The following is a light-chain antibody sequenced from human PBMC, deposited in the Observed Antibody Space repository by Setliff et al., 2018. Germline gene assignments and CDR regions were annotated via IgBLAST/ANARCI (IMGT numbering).Light chain of an antibody. CDR1: SGSIASNY. J-gene: IGLJ1*01. CDR2: EDN. CDR3: SSYTSSSTSYV. Sequence: NFMLTQPHSVSESPGKTVTISCTRSSGSIASNYVQWYQQRPGSSPTTVIYEDNQRPSGVPDRFSGSIDSSSNSASLTISGLQAEDEADYYCSSYTSSSTSYVFGTGTKVTVL. V-gene: IGLV6-57*01.